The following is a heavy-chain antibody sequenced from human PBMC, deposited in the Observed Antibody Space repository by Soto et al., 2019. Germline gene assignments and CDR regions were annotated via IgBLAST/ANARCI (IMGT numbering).Heavy chain of an antibody. J-gene: IGHJ4*02. CDR3: ATRGWPRGGY. CDR1: RVAFSKFI. CDR2: IIPIFGTA. D-gene: IGHD2-15*01. Sequence: GASVKVSCKASRVAFSKFIVTWVRQAPGLGLEWVGGIIPIFGTANYAQKFQGRVTMTEDTSTDTAYMEVNSLRSEDTAVYYCATRGWPRGGYWGQGTLVTVSS. V-gene: IGHV1-69*06.